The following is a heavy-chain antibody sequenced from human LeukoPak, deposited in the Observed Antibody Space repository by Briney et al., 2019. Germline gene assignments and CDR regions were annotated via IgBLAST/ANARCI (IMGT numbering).Heavy chain of an antibody. J-gene: IGHJ5*02. Sequence: GGSLRLSCAASGFTFSDYYMSWIRQAPGKGLEWVSYISSSSSYANYADSVKGRFTISRDDAKNTLYLQMNSLRVEDTAVYYCANYWYPWGPGTLVTVFS. CDR2: ISSSSSYA. V-gene: IGHV3-11*06. CDR3: ANYWYP. CDR1: GFTFSDYY. D-gene: IGHD2-8*02.